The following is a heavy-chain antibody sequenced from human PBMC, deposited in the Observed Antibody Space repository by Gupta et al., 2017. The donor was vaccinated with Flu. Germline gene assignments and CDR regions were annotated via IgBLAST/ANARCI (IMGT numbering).Heavy chain of an antibody. CDR3: STDLVRELPLLDY. D-gene: IGHD1-26*01. CDR1: AW. V-gene: IGHV3-15*01. CDR2: IKSKTDGGTT. Sequence: AWRSWVRQAPGKGLEWVSRIKSKTDGGTTDYATPVKGRVTISRDDSKNTLYLQVNSLKTEDTAVYYCSTDLVRELPLLDYWGQGTLVTVSA. J-gene: IGHJ4*02.